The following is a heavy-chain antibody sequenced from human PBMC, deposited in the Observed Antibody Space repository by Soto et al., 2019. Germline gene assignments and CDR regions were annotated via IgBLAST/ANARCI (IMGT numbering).Heavy chain of an antibody. CDR3: AIVYSSSWYRAFDI. J-gene: IGHJ3*02. Sequence: SETLSLTCAVYGLSFSGYYWSWIRQPPGKGLEWIGEINHSGSTNYNPSLKSRVTISVDTSKNQFSLKLSSVTAADTAVYYCAIVYSSSWYRAFDIWGQGTMVTVSS. CDR1: GLSFSGYY. V-gene: IGHV4-34*01. CDR2: INHSGST. D-gene: IGHD6-13*01.